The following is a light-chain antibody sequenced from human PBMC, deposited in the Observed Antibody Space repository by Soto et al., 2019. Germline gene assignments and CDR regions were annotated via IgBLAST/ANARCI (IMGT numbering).Light chain of an antibody. Sequence: SYELTQPPSVLVAPGQTARLTCGGNNIGSKTVHWYQQKPGQAPVVVVSDDSDRPSGIPERFSGSNSGNTATLTIGRVEAGDEADYYCQVWDDSTDHRVVFGGGTKVTVL. CDR1: NIGSKT. CDR2: DDS. CDR3: QVWDDSTDHRVV. J-gene: IGLJ2*01. V-gene: IGLV3-21*02.